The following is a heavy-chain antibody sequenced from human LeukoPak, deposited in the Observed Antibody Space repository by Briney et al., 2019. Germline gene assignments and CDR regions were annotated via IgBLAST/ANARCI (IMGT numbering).Heavy chain of an antibody. V-gene: IGHV1-2*02. D-gene: IGHD1-1*01. J-gene: IGHJ4*02. CDR3: ASLDKGNDVVFDY. Sequence: ASVKVSCKASGYTFTSYTIHWVRQAPGQGLEWMGWINPNSGGTNYAQKFQGRVTMTRDTSISTAYMELSRLRSDDTAVYYCASLDKGNDVVFDYWGQGTLVTVSS. CDR2: INPNSGGT. CDR1: GYTFTSYT.